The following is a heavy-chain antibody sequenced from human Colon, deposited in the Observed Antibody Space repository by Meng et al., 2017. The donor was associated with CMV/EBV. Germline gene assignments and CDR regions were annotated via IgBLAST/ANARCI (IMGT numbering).Heavy chain of an antibody. CDR1: GFNFSDYY. CDR2: ITNSGITT. Sequence: GESLKISCAASGFNFSDYYMSWIRQAPGKGLDWISYITNSGITTYYADSGRDRFTISRDNAKNSLYLQMNSLRADDTAVYYCVRSMVFGVTAPDYWGQGTLVTVSS. D-gene: IGHD3-3*01. J-gene: IGHJ4*02. V-gene: IGHV3-11*01. CDR3: VRSMVFGVTAPDY.